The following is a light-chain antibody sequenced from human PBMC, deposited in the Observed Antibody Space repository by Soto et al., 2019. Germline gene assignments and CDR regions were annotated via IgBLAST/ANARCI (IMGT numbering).Light chain of an antibody. V-gene: IGLV2-14*01. Sequence: QSALTQPASVSGSPGQSITISCTGTSSDVGGYNYVSWYQQHPGKAPKLMIYEVSNRPSGVSNRFSGPKSGNTASLTISGHQAEDEADYYCSSYTSSSTPWVFGGGTKLTVL. CDR2: EVS. CDR3: SSYTSSSTPWV. J-gene: IGLJ3*02. CDR1: SSDVGGYNY.